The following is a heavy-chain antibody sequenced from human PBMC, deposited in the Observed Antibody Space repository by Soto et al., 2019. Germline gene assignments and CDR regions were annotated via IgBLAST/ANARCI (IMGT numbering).Heavy chain of an antibody. V-gene: IGHV4-39*01. Sequence: QLQLQESGPGLVKPSETLSLTCTVSGGSISSSSYYWGWIRQPPGKGLEWIGSIYYSGSTYYNPSLKSRVTISVDTSKNQFSLKLSSVTAADTAVYYCARVTPYDYVWGRLGAFDIWGQGTMVTVSS. CDR1: GGSISSSSYY. CDR3: ARVTPYDYVWGRLGAFDI. D-gene: IGHD3-16*01. CDR2: IYYSGST. J-gene: IGHJ3*02.